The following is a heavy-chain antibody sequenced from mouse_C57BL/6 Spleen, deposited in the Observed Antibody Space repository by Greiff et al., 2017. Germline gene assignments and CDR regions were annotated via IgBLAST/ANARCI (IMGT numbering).Heavy chain of an antibody. J-gene: IGHJ1*03. Sequence: QVQLQQPGAELVRPGSSVKLSCKASGYTFTSYWMHWVKQRPIQGLEWIGNIDPSDSETHYNQKFKDKATLTVDKSSSTAYMQLRSLTSEDSAVYYCARCYGSSYGYFDVWGTGTTVTVSS. CDR3: ARCYGSSYGYFDV. V-gene: IGHV1-52*01. D-gene: IGHD1-1*01. CDR2: IDPSDSET. CDR1: GYTFTSYW.